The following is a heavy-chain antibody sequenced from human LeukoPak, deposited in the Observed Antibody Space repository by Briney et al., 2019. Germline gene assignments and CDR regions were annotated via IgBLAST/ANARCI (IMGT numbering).Heavy chain of an antibody. V-gene: IGHV3-21*01. CDR1: GFTFSSYT. Sequence: GGSLRLSCAASGFTFSSYTMNWVRQAPGKGLEWVSAITSSSSEIYYADSVKGRFTISRDNAKNTLYLQMNSLRAEDTAVYYCARNYYDSSAYYYFDYWGQGTLVTVSS. J-gene: IGHJ4*02. D-gene: IGHD3-22*01. CDR2: ITSSSSEI. CDR3: ARNYYDSSAYYYFDY.